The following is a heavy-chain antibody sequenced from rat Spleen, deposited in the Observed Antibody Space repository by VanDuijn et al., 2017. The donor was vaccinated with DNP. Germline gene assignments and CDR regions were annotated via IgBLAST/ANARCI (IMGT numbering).Heavy chain of an antibody. D-gene: IGHD1-4*01. CDR1: GFTFSDYA. CDR3: ATSPGPNWFAY. V-gene: IGHV5-17*01. CDR2: ISYFGDNT. Sequence: EVQLVESGGGLVQPGRSLKLSCAASGFTFSDYAMAWVRQAPQKGLEWVATISYFGDNTYSGDSVKGRFTISRENANRTLYLQMDSLRSEDTATYYCATSPGPNWFAYWGQGTLVTVSS. J-gene: IGHJ3*01.